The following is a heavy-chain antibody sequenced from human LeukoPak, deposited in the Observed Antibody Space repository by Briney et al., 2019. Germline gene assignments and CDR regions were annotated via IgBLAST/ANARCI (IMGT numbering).Heavy chain of an antibody. CDR1: RFTFSDYY. CDR2: ISSSGSTI. J-gene: IGHJ5*02. D-gene: IGHD2-15*01. V-gene: IGHV3-11*04. Sequence: GGSLRLSCAASRFTFSDYYMSWIRQAPGKGLEWVSYISSSGSTIYYADSVKGRFTISRDNAKNSLYLPMNSLRAEDTAVYYCARDSNIVVVVAATKTNWFDPWGQGTLVTVSS. CDR3: ARDSNIVVVVAATKTNWFDP.